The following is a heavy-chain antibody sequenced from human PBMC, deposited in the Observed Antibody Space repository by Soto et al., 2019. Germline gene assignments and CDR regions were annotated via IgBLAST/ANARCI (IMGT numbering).Heavy chain of an antibody. CDR1: GGTFSSYA. J-gene: IGHJ5*02. CDR3: ARVSLYGSGSWFDP. V-gene: IGHV1-69*13. D-gene: IGHD3-10*01. Sequence: ASVKVSCKASGGTFSSYAISWVRQAPGQGLEWMGGIIPIFGTANYAQKFQGRVRITADESTSTAYMELSSLRSEDTAVYYCARVSLYGSGSWFDPWGQGTLVTVSS. CDR2: IIPIFGTA.